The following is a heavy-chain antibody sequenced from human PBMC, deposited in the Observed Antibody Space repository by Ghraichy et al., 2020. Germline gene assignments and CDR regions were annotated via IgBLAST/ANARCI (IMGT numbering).Heavy chain of an antibody. CDR2: ISYDGSNK. CDR3: ARDLLSPTEY. Sequence: GGSLRLSCAASGFTFSSYAMHWVRQAPGKGLEWVAVISYDGSNKYYADSVKGRFTISRDNSKNTLYLQMNSLRAEDTAVYYCARDLLSPTEYWGQGTLVTVSS. V-gene: IGHV3-30*04. J-gene: IGHJ4*02. CDR1: GFTFSSYA.